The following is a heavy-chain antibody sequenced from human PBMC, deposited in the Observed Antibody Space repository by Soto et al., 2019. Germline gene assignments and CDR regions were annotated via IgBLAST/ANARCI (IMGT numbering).Heavy chain of an antibody. V-gene: IGHV3-30-3*01. D-gene: IGHD6-13*01. CDR2: ISYDGSNK. J-gene: IGHJ4*02. CDR3: AREARYSSSWYPH. Sequence: GGSLRLSCAASGFTFSSYAMHWVRQAPGKGLEWVAVISYDGSNKYYADSVKGRFTISRDNSKNTLYLQMNSLRAEDTAVYYCAREARYSSSWYPHWGQGTLVTVSS. CDR1: GFTFSSYA.